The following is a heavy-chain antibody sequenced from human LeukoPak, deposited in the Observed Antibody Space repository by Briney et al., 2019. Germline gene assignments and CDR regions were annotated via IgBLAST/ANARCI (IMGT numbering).Heavy chain of an antibody. V-gene: IGHV1-18*01. D-gene: IGHD7-27*01. CDR2: ISAYNGNT. CDR3: AKDFVGTLPDAFDI. Sequence: ASVKVSCKASGYTFTSYGISWVRQAPGQGLEWMGWISAYNGNTNYAQKLQGRVTMTTDTSTSTAYMELRSLRSDDTAIYYCAKDFVGTLPDAFDIWGRGTMVTVSS. J-gene: IGHJ3*02. CDR1: GYTFTSYG.